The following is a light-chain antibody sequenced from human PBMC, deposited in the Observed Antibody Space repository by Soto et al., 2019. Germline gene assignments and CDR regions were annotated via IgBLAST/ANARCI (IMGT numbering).Light chain of an antibody. Sequence: QSALTQPPSASGSPGQSVTISCTGTSSDVGGYNYVSWYQQHPGKAPKLMIYEVTKRPSGVPDRFSGSKSGNTAFLTVSGLQAEDEADYYCNSYAGSNNLVFGGGTQLTVL. CDR3: NSYAGSNNLV. CDR1: SSDVGGYNY. V-gene: IGLV2-8*01. CDR2: EVT. J-gene: IGLJ2*01.